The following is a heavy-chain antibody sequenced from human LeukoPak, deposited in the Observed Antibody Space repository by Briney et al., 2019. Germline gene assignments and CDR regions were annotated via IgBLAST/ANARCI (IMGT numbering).Heavy chain of an antibody. V-gene: IGHV4-4*07. CDR2: IYTSGST. D-gene: IGHD2-15*01. CDR1: GGSISSYY. J-gene: IGHJ4*02. Sequence: SETLSLTCTVSGGSISSYYWSWIRQPAGKGLEWIGRIYTSGSTNYNPSLKSRVTMSVDTSKNQFSLQLNSVTPEDTAVYYCARDRGYCSAGSCYHFDCWGQGTLVTVSS. CDR3: ARDRGYCSAGSCYHFDC.